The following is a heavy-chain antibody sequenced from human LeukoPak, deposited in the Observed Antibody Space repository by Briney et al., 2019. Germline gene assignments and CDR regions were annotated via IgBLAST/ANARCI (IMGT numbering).Heavy chain of an antibody. CDR3: ATDSSGFSY. V-gene: IGHV3-48*04. CDR1: GFTFSSYS. J-gene: IGHJ4*02. CDR2: ISSGGYTI. Sequence: GGSLRLSCAASGFTFSSYSMNWVRQAPGKGLEWVSSISSGGYTIKYHDSVRGRFIISRGNANNSLYLQMNSLRGDDTASYYCATDSSGFSYWGQGILVAVSS. D-gene: IGHD3-22*01.